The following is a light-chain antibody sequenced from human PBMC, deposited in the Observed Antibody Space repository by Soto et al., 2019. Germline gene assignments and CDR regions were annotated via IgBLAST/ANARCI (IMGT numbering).Light chain of an antibody. CDR3: QQYDRTPLT. CDR1: QNLLYSSNNKNY. V-gene: IGKV4-1*01. J-gene: IGKJ4*01. Sequence: DIVMTQSQDSLAVSLGERATINCKSSQNLLYSSNNKNYLAWYQQKPGQPPKLLIYCASTRESGVTDRFSGSGSGPDFTLTISSLQAEDVAVYYCQQYDRTPLTFGGGTKVELK. CDR2: CAS.